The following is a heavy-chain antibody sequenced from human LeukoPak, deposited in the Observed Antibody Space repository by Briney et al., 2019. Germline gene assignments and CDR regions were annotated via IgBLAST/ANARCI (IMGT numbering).Heavy chain of an antibody. V-gene: IGHV4-34*01. CDR3: ATPDSSGYYHDAFDI. CDR1: GGSFSSGGYY. D-gene: IGHD3-22*01. CDR2: IDHSGST. J-gene: IGHJ3*02. Sequence: SETLSLTCSVSGGSFSSGGYYWSWIRQPPGKGLEWIGEIDHSGSTNYNPSLKSRVTISVDTSKNQFSLKLSSVTAADTAVYYCATPDSSGYYHDAFDIWGQGTMVTVSS.